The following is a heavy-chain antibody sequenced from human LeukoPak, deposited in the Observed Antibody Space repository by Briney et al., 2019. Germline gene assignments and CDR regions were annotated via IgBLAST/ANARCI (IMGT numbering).Heavy chain of an antibody. V-gene: IGHV4-59*12. Sequence: SETLSLTCTVSGGSICSYYWSWIRQPPGKGLEWIGYIYYSGSTYYNPSLKSRVTISVDTSKNQFSLKLSSVTAADTAVYYCARDSRVRGVIIREKNDAFDIWGQGTMVTVSS. CDR2: IYYSGST. CDR1: GGSICSYY. J-gene: IGHJ3*02. D-gene: IGHD3-10*01. CDR3: ARDSRVRGVIIREKNDAFDI.